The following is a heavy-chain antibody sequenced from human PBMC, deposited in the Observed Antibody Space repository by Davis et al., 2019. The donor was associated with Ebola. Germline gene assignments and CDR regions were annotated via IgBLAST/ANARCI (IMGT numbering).Heavy chain of an antibody. Sequence: GESLKISCAASGFTFSNYAMSWVRQAPGKGLEWVSGISDSGGSTHYADSVKGRFTISRDNSKNTLYLQMNSLKVGDTALYYCAKDLEWLLSGEMDVWGKGTTVIVPS. CDR1: GFTFSNYA. J-gene: IGHJ6*04. D-gene: IGHD3-3*01. CDR2: ISDSGGST. CDR3: AKDLEWLLSGEMDV. V-gene: IGHV3-23*01.